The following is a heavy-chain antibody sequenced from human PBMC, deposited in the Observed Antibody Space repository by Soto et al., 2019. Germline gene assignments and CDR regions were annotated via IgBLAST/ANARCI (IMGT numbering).Heavy chain of an antibody. CDR3: ARVPDSSSWYGNYYYGMDV. CDR1: GGSISSGGYY. CDR2: IYYSGST. V-gene: IGHV4-31*03. Sequence: KPSETLSLTCTVSGGSISSGGYYWSWIRQHPGKGLEWIGYIYYSGSTYYNPSLKSRVTISVDTSKNQFSLKLSSVTAADTAVYYCARVPDSSSWYGNYYYGMDVWGQGTTVTVSS. J-gene: IGHJ6*02. D-gene: IGHD6-13*01.